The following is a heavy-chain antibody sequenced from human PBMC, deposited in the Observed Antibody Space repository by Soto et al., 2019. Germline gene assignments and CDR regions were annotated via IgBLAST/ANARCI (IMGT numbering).Heavy chain of an antibody. CDR1: GFTFSNYA. Sequence: GGSLRLSCAASGFTFSNYAMSWVRQAPGKGLEWVSAISGSGDNTYYADSVKGRFTISKDNSKNTLYLQMNSLRVEDTAVYYCAKGGYCSRTSCSHEDFDYWGQGTLVTVSS. J-gene: IGHJ4*02. V-gene: IGHV3-23*01. CDR2: ISGSGDNT. CDR3: AKGGYCSRTSCSHEDFDY. D-gene: IGHD2-2*01.